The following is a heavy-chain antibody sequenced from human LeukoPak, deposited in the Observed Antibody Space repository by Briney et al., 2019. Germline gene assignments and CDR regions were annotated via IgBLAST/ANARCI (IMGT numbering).Heavy chain of an antibody. D-gene: IGHD6-13*01. CDR1: GFTFSSYA. J-gene: IGHJ4*02. CDR3: AKSPSSSWYYFDY. CDR2: ISGSGGST. Sequence: GGSLRLSCAASGFTFSSYAMSWVRQAPGKGLEWVSAISGSGGSTYYADSVKGRFTISRDNAKNSLYLQMNSLRAEDTALYYCAKSPSSSWYYFDYWGQGTLVTVSS. V-gene: IGHV3-23*01.